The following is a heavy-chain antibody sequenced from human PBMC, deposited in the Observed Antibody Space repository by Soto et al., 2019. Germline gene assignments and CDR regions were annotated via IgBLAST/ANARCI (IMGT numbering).Heavy chain of an antibody. CDR1: GFTFSSYE. CDR2: ISTSGTTI. J-gene: IGHJ4*02. CDR3: ARGWSDFWSAAGYFDY. D-gene: IGHD3-3*01. V-gene: IGHV3-48*03. Sequence: EVQLVESGGGLVQPGGSLRLSCTASGFTFSSYEMRWVRQAPGKGLEWVSYISTSGTTIYYADSMKGRFTISRDNSKNSLYLQMNSLRAEDTAVYYCARGWSDFWSAAGYFDYWGQGTLVTVSS.